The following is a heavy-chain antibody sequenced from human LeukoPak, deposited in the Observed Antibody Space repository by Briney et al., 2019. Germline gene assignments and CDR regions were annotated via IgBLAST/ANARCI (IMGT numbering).Heavy chain of an antibody. V-gene: IGHV4-61*02. D-gene: IGHD4-17*01. Sequence: PSETLSLTCTVSGGSISSGSYYWSWLRQPAGKGPEWIGRIHTSGSTNYNPSLKSRVTISVDTSKNQFSLNLSSVTAADTAVYYCARGMVTTDRYYFDYWGQGTLVTVSS. CDR2: IHTSGST. CDR3: ARGMVTTDRYYFDY. J-gene: IGHJ4*02. CDR1: GGSISSGSYY.